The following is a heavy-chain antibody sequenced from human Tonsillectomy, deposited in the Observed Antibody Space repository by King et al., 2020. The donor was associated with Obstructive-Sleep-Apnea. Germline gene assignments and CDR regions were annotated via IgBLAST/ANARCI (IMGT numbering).Heavy chain of an antibody. D-gene: IGHD2-15*01. V-gene: IGHV3-15*01. CDR3: TADLPPLVAATIFY. Sequence: VQLVESGGGLVKPGGSLRLSCAASGFTFSNAWMNWVRQAPGKGLEWVGRIKSKADGGATDFAAPVRGRFTISRDDSTNTLSLQMNSLKTEDTAVYYCTADLPPLVAATIFYWGQGTPVTVSS. CDR2: IKSKADGGAT. J-gene: IGHJ4*02. CDR1: GFTFSNAW.